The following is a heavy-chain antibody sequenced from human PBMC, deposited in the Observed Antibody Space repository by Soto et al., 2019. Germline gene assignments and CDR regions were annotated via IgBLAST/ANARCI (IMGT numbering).Heavy chain of an antibody. V-gene: IGHV3-7*03. D-gene: IGHD2-8*01. CDR3: ARGSNQDY. CDR2: INKYGSEK. CDR1: GFTFSPYW. J-gene: IGHJ4*02. Sequence: VQLVESGGDLVQPGGSLRLSCVASGFTFSPYWMSWVRQAPGRGLQWVATINKYGSEKYYADSVKGRLTITRDDARNSLYLQLTSLRAEDTAIYYCARGSNQDYWGQGTLVAVSS.